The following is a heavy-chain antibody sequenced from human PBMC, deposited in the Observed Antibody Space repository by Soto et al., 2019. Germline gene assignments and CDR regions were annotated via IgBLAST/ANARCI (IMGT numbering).Heavy chain of an antibody. D-gene: IGHD3-9*01. CDR2: INPSGGST. CDR1: GYTFTSYY. Sequence: ASVKVSCKASGYTFTSYYMHWVRQAPGQGLEWMGIINPSGGSTSYAQKFQGRVTMTTDTSTSTAYMELSSLRSEDTAVYYCARDAVDYDILTGYYNWFDPWGQGTLVTVSS. CDR3: ARDAVDYDILTGYYNWFDP. V-gene: IGHV1-46*01. J-gene: IGHJ5*02.